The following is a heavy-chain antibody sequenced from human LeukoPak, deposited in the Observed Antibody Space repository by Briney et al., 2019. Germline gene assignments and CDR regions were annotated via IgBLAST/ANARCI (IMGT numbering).Heavy chain of an antibody. D-gene: IGHD3-3*01. CDR3: ARDFWATNYYYGMDV. CDR2: ISGSGDSV. V-gene: IGHV3-23*01. CDR1: GFTFRNYA. Sequence: GGSLRLSCAASGFTFRNYAMAWVRQAQGKGLECVSAISGSGDSVRYADSVKGRFTISRDNSKNTLYLQMNTLRAEDTALYYCARDFWATNYYYGMDVWGQGTTVTVSS. J-gene: IGHJ6*02.